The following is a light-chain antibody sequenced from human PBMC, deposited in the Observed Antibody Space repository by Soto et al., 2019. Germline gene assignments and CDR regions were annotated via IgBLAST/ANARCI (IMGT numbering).Light chain of an antibody. V-gene: IGKV1-5*01. CDR2: DAS. CDR3: QQYNSYWT. CDR1: QSISSW. J-gene: IGKJ1*01. Sequence: DIQMTQSPSTLSASIGDKVTITCRATQSISSWLAWYQHKPGEAPKLLIYDASDLETGVPLRFSGSGSGTEFTLTISSLQPDDFATYYCQQYNSYWTFGQGTKVEIK.